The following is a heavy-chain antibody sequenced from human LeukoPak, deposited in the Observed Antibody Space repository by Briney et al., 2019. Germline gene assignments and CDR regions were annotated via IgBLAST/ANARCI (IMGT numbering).Heavy chain of an antibody. J-gene: IGHJ3*02. CDR1: GYTFTGYY. CDR2: ISAYNGNT. V-gene: IGHV1-18*04. Sequence: GASVKVSCKASGYTFTGYYMHWVRQAPGQGLEWMGWISAYNGNTNYAQKLQGRVTMTTDTSTSTAYMELRSLRSDDTAVYYCARVEVGVPIWGQGTMVTVSS. CDR3: ARVEVGVPI. D-gene: IGHD2-2*01.